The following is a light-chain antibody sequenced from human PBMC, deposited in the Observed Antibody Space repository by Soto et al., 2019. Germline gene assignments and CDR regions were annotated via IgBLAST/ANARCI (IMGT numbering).Light chain of an antibody. Sequence: EIVLTQSPGALSLSPGERATLSCRASQTASSSHLAWYQQKPGQAPRLLIYDASSRATGISDRFSGSGSGTDFTLTISSLQSEDFAVYYCQQRSNWPTFGQGTRLEI. CDR3: QQRSNWPT. J-gene: IGKJ5*01. CDR2: DAS. CDR1: QTASSSH. V-gene: IGKV3D-20*02.